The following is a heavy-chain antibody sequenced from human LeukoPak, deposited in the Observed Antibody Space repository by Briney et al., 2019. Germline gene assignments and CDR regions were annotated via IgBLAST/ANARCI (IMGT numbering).Heavy chain of an antibody. J-gene: IGHJ5*02. CDR2: IYYSGST. V-gene: IGHV4-59*01. CDR1: VGSISGFY. CDR3: ASDAFTDSSGWYGLFDP. D-gene: IGHD6-13*01. Sequence: PSETLSLTCTVSVGSISGFYWSCIRRPPGEGLEWSGYIYYSGSTNSNPSLKRRDTISVDTSKTQFSLKLSSVTAADTAVYYCASDAFTDSSGWYGLFDPWGQGTLVTVSS.